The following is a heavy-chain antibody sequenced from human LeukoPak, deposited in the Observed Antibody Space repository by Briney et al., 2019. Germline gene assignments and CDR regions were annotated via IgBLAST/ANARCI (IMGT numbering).Heavy chain of an antibody. D-gene: IGHD5-24*01. CDR1: GFTFSSYA. J-gene: IGHJ4*02. CDR2: ISGSRGST. V-gene: IGHV3-23*01. CDR3: ARIDGSDDY. Sequence: GGSLRLSCAASGFTFSSYAMSWVRQAPGKGLEWVSAISGSRGSTYYADSVKGRFTISRDISKNTLYLQMNSLRAEDTAVYYCARIDGSDDYWGQGTLVTVSS.